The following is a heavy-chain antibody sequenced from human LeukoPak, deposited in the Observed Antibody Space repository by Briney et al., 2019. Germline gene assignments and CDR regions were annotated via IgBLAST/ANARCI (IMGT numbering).Heavy chain of an antibody. J-gene: IGHJ4*02. D-gene: IGHD3-22*01. V-gene: IGHV3-64D*09. CDR2: IASNGVNI. CDR3: LKAAYYDSIGFDF. Sequence: PGRSLRLSCTASGFTFGDYAMSWVRQSPGKGLKYVAGIASNGVNIDYADSLKGRFTISRDNSKNMVYLQMSSLRAEDTAVYYCLKAAYYDSIGFDFWGQGTLVTVSS. CDR1: GFTFGDYA.